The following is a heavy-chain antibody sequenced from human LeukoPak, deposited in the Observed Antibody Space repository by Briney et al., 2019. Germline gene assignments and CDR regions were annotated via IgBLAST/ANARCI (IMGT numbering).Heavy chain of an antibody. CDR1: GFTFSSHW. D-gene: IGHD2-2*01. V-gene: IGHV3-7*03. CDR2: IKLDGSEK. Sequence: PGGSLRLSCAASGFTFSSHWMSWVRQAPGKGLEWVANIKLDGSEKYYVDSVKGRFTISRDNSKNSLYLQMNSLRTEDTALYYCAKDNRGGYCSSTSCYAWFDPWGQGTLVTVSS. J-gene: IGHJ5*02. CDR3: AKDNRGGYCSSTSCYAWFDP.